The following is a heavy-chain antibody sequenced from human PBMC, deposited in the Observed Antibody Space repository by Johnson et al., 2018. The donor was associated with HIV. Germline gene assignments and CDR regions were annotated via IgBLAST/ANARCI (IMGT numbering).Heavy chain of an antibody. V-gene: IGHV3-23*04. J-gene: IGHJ3*02. CDR1: GFIFSSYA. CDR3: EKDQASVGTGEYAFDI. CDR2: ISGSGDST. Sequence: EVQLVESGGGLVQPGGSLRLSCAASGFIFSSYAMSWVRQAPGKGLEWVSGISGSGDSTYYADSVKGRFTISRDNSKNTLFLQMNSLRAEDTAVYYCEKDQASVGTGEYAFDIWGQGTVVTVSS. D-gene: IGHD7-27*01.